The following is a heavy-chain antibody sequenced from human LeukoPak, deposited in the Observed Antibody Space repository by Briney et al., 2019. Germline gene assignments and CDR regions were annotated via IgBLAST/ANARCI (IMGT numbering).Heavy chain of an antibody. CDR3: ARDVAEAFDI. D-gene: IGHD6-13*01. Sequence: PSETLSLTCTVSGGSISSYYWSWIRQPPGKGLEWIGYIYYSGSTNYNPSLKSRVTISVDTSKNQFSLKLSSVTAADTAVYYSARDVAEAFDIWGQGTMVTVSS. CDR1: GGSISSYY. CDR2: IYYSGST. V-gene: IGHV4-59*01. J-gene: IGHJ3*02.